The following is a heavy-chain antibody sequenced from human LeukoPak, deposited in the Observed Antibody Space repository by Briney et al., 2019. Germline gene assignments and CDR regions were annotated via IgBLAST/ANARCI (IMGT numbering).Heavy chain of an antibody. CDR3: ARTASGGYKYYFDY. J-gene: IGHJ4*02. Sequence: GGSLRLSCAASGFTFSSYSMNWVRQAPGKGLEWVSSISSSSSYIYYADSVKGRFTISRDNAKNSLYLQMNSLRAEDTAVYYCARTASGGYKYYFDYWGQGTLVTVSS. D-gene: IGHD5-24*01. CDR1: GFTFSSYS. CDR2: ISSSSSYI. V-gene: IGHV3-21*01.